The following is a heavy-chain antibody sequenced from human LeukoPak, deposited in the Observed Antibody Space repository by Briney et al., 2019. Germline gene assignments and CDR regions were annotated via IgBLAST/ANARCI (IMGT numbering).Heavy chain of an antibody. V-gene: IGHV4-34*01. CDR2: INHSGST. Sequence: SETLSLTCAVYGGSFSGYYWSWIRQPPGKGLEWIGEINHSGSTYYNPSLKSRVTISVDRSKNQFSLKLSSVTAADTAVYYCARKGTRGWFDPWGQGTLVTVSS. CDR1: GGSFSGYY. CDR3: ARKGTRGWFDP. J-gene: IGHJ5*02.